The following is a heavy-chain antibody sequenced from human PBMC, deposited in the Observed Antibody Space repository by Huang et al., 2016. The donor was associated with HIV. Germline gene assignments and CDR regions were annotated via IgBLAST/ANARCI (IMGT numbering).Heavy chain of an antibody. CDR2: ICPEEADT. Sequence: VQLVQSGAEVKKPGESLKISCKGSGYSFSSYWIAWVRQMPGKGLEWMGIICPEEADTTYSPSFEGQVTISADKSIGTAYLQWSSLKASDTAMYYCARRFSSSSGYFDYWGQGSLVTVSS. CDR1: GYSFSSYW. D-gene: IGHD6-6*01. CDR3: ARRFSSSSGYFDY. V-gene: IGHV5-51*01. J-gene: IGHJ4*02.